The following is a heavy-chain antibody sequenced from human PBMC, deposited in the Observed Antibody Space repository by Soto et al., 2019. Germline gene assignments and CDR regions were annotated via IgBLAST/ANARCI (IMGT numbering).Heavy chain of an antibody. CDR2: IGGGDNI. CDR1: GFTFSTYA. CDR3: AKDSVNFNGIYDAFDV. V-gene: IGHV3-23*01. Sequence: VHLLESGGGLVQPGGSLRLSCEASGFTFSTYAMSWVRQAPGEGPEWVSTIGGGDNIFYADSVKGRFTISRDDSKNTVFLQMDNLRVEDTAIYFCAKDSVNFNGIYDAFDVWGQGTVVTVSS. J-gene: IGHJ3*01. D-gene: IGHD3-3*02.